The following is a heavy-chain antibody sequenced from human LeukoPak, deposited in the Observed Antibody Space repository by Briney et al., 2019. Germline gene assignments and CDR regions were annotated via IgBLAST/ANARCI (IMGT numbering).Heavy chain of an antibody. D-gene: IGHD1-26*01. CDR1: GYTFTRFG. Sequence: ASVTVSPKASGYTFTRFGISWVRQAPGQGLEWMGWISGFTGKTNSAQKLHGTVTITTDTPTTTDYTELRSLRSHATPAYYCVIDLSTVGAIFFDFWGQGSLVTVSS. J-gene: IGHJ4*02. CDR2: ISGFTGKT. CDR3: VIDLSTVGAIFFDF. V-gene: IGHV1-18*01.